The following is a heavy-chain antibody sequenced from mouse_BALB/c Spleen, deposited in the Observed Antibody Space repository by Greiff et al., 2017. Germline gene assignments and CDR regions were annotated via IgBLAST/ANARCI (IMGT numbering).Heavy chain of an antibody. J-gene: IGHJ4*01. D-gene: IGHD2-2*01. V-gene: IGHV7-3*02. CDR1: GFTFTDYY. Sequence: EVKLLESGGGLVQPGGSLRLSCATSGFTFTDYYMSWVRQPPGTALEWLGFIRNKANGYTTEYSASVKGRFTISRDNSQSILYLQMNTLRAEDSATYYCARRLPPYAMDYWGQGTSVTVSS. CDR2: IRNKANGYTT. CDR3: ARRLPPYAMDY.